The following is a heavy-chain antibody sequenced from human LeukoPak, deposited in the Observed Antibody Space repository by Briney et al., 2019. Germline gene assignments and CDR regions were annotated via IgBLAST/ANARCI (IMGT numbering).Heavy chain of an antibody. Sequence: PGGSLRLSCAASGFTFSSYSVNWVRQAPGKGLEWVSSISSSSSYIYYADSVKGRFTISRDNAKNSLYLQMNSLRAEDTAVYYCARDTVGYYDSSGYYTSPDYWGQGTLVTVSS. CDR3: ARDTVGYYDSSGYYTSPDY. V-gene: IGHV3-21*01. J-gene: IGHJ4*02. CDR2: ISSSSSYI. CDR1: GFTFSSYS. D-gene: IGHD3-22*01.